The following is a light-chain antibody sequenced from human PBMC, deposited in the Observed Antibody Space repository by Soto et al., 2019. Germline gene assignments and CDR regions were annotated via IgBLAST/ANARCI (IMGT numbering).Light chain of an antibody. Sequence: QSALTQPASVSGSPGQSITISCTGTSSDVGTYNRVSWYQQLPGKAPKLMISEVSSRPSGVSNRFSGSKSDNTASLTISGLQAEDEAEYFCSSYTRTNDLPYVFGTGTKVTVL. CDR1: SSDVGTYNR. J-gene: IGLJ1*01. CDR2: EVS. CDR3: SSYTRTNDLPYV. V-gene: IGLV2-14*01.